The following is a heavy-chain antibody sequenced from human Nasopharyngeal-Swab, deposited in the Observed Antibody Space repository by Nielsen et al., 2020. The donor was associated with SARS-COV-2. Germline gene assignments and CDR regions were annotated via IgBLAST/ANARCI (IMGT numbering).Heavy chain of an antibody. Sequence: SETLSLTCTVSGGSISGYYWSWIRQPPGKGLEWIGEINHSGSTNYNPSLKSRVTISVDTSKNQFSLKLSSVTAADTAVYYCARGIGTRLRFHRYYMDVWGKGTTVTVSS. J-gene: IGHJ6*03. D-gene: IGHD3-3*01. CDR1: GGSISGYY. V-gene: IGHV4-34*01. CDR3: ARGIGTRLRFHRYYMDV. CDR2: INHSGST.